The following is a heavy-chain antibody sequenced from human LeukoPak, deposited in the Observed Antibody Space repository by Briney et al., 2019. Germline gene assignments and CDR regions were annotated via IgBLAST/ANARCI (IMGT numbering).Heavy chain of an antibody. CDR1: GGSISRYY. CDR2: IYYSGST. Sequence: SETLSLTCTVSGGSISRYYWSGIRQPPGKGLGWIGYIYYSGSTNYNPSLKSRVTISVDTSKNQFSLKLSSVTAADTAVYYCARGDGYNSYYYYYYMDVWGKGTTVTVSS. CDR3: ARGDGYNSYYYYYYMDV. J-gene: IGHJ6*03. V-gene: IGHV4-59*01. D-gene: IGHD5-24*01.